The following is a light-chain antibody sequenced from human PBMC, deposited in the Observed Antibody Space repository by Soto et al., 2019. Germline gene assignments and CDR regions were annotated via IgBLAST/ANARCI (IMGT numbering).Light chain of an antibody. V-gene: IGLV1-44*01. J-gene: IGLJ3*02. CDR1: SSNIGIYT. CDR3: AAWDDSLTGWL. Sequence: LTQPPSASGTPGQRVTISCSGSSSNIGIYTVNWYQQFPGTAPKLLIYSNNERPSGVPDRFSGSKSGTSASLAISGLQSEDEAEYYCAAWDDSLTGWLFGGGTKVTVL. CDR2: SNN.